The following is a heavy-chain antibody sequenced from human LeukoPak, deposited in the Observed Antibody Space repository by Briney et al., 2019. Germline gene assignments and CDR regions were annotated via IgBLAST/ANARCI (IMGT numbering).Heavy chain of an antibody. Sequence: GGSLRLSCAASGFTFSGFWMHWVRQAPGKGLVWVSRISSDGGTTTYADSVKGRFTISRDNADNTLFLQMNSLRPEDTAVYYCARSPNCGGDCSWGQGTLVTVSS. D-gene: IGHD2-21*02. CDR1: GFTFSGFW. CDR3: ARSPNCGGDCS. V-gene: IGHV3-74*01. J-gene: IGHJ5*02. CDR2: ISSDGGTT.